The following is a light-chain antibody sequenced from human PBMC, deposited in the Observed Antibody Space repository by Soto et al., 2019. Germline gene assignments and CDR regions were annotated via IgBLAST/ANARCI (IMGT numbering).Light chain of an antibody. CDR2: GAS. CDR3: QQLNSYPHT. CDR1: QSLSSSY. J-gene: IGKJ5*01. V-gene: IGKV3-20*01. Sequence: ENVLTQSPGTLSLSPGERATLSCRASQSLSSSYLAWYQQKPGQAPRLLIYGASSRATGIPDRFSGSGSGTEFTLTISSLQPEDFATYYCQQLNSYPHTFGQGTRLEN.